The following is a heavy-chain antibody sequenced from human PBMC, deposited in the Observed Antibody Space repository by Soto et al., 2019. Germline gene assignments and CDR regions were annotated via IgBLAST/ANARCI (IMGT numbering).Heavy chain of an antibody. Sequence: QVQLVQSGAEVKKPGSSVKVSCKASGGTFSKYTISWVRQAPGQGLEWMGGIIPMFGTANYARKFQGRVTITADESTRTTYLEVSRLRSEETAVYYCARPFDYDVSGYYYAYWGQGTLVTVSS. CDR3: ARPFDYDVSGYYYAY. CDR1: GGTFSKYT. D-gene: IGHD3-22*01. J-gene: IGHJ4*02. CDR2: IIPMFGTA. V-gene: IGHV1-69*01.